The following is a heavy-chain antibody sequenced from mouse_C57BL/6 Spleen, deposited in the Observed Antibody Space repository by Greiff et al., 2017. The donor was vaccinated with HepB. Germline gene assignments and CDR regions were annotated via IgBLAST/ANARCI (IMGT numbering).Heavy chain of an antibody. J-gene: IGHJ4*01. CDR3: ARSFYYDYDDYAMDY. CDR1: GFSLSSYG. Sequence: VKLMESGPDLVQPSQTLSLTCTVSGFSLSSYGVHWFRKPPRKGLEWLGGIWSGGSIYYTPALSSRLSVSRDTSKCQVFFKMSSLQSEDTAVYHCARSFYYDYDDYAMDYWGQGTSVTVSS. D-gene: IGHD2-4*01. CDR2: IWSGGSI. V-gene: IGHV2-7*01.